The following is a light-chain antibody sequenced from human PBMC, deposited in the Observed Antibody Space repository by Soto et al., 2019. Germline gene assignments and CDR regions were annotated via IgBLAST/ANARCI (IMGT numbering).Light chain of an antibody. V-gene: IGKV1-6*01. J-gene: IGKJ2*01. CDR1: QGIKND. CDR2: AAS. CDR3: LQDYNYPYT. Sequence: AIQMTQTPSSLSASVGDRVTITCRASQGIKNDVAWYQQKPGKAPKLLIYAASSLQSGAPPRFSGSGSGTDFTLTISSLQPEDFETYYCLQDYNYPYTFGQGTKLEIK.